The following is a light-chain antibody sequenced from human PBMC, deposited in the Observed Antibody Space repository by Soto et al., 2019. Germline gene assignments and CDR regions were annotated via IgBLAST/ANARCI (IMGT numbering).Light chain of an antibody. CDR2: AAS. Sequence: DIQMTQSPSSLSASVGDRVTITCRASQSIRDFLNWYQQKPGKAPKLLIYAASSLQSGVPSRFSGSGSGTDFTLTISSLQPEDFATYYCLQRYSPPRTFGQGTKVEIK. CDR1: QSIRDF. V-gene: IGKV1-39*01. CDR3: LQRYSPPRT. J-gene: IGKJ1*01.